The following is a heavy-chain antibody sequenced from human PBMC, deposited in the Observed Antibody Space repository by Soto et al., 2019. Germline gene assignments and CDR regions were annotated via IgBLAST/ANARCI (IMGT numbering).Heavy chain of an antibody. V-gene: IGHV3-48*03. CDR2: ISSSGNTI. Sequence: EVQLVESGGGLVQPGGSLRLSCAASGFTFSNYKMNWVRQAPGKGLEWVSYISSSGNTIHYADSVKGRFTIPRDNAKKSLYLQMNSLRAEDTAVYYCARDEYGGAYDYWGQGTLVTVSS. CDR3: ARDEYGGAYDY. J-gene: IGHJ4*02. CDR1: GFTFSNYK. D-gene: IGHD4-17*01.